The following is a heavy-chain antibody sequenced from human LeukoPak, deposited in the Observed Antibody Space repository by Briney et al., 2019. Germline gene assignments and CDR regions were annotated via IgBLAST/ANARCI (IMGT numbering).Heavy chain of an antibody. J-gene: IGHJ5*02. CDR1: GFTFSSYA. CDR2: ISGSGGSK. Sequence: GGSLRLSCAASGFTFSSYAMSWVRQAPGKGLEWVSAISGSGGSKYYADPVKGRFTISRDNSKNTLYLQMNSLRAEDTAVYYCAKDVDYDILTGYHLFDPWGQGTLVTVSS. D-gene: IGHD3-9*01. V-gene: IGHV3-23*01. CDR3: AKDVDYDILTGYHLFDP.